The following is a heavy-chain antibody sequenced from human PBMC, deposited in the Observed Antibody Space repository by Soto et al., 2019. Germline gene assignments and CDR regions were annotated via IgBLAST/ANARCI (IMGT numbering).Heavy chain of an antibody. CDR3: ARGPVVGYYYGSGSYYNFFDY. CDR1: GGTFSSYA. J-gene: IGHJ4*02. CDR2: IIPIFGTA. Sequence: QVQLVQSGAEVKKPGSSVKVSCKASGGTFSSYAISWVRQAPGQGLEGMGGIIPIFGTANYAQKFQGRVTITADESTSTAYMELSSLRSEDTAVYYCARGPVVGYYYGSGSYYNFFDYWGQGTLVTVSS. V-gene: IGHV1-69*01. D-gene: IGHD3-10*01.